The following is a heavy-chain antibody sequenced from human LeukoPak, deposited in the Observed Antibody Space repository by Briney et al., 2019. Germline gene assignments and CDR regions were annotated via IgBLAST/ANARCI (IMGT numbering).Heavy chain of an antibody. J-gene: IGHJ5*02. CDR1: GFTFSSYW. D-gene: IGHD3-9*01. Sequence: GGSLRLSCAASGFTFSSYWMSWVRQAPGKGLEWLANIKQDGSEKYYVDSVKCRFTISRDNAKNSLYLQMNSLRAGDTAVYYCARDTTYYDILTGFNWFDPWGQGTLVTVSS. CDR3: ARDTTYYDILTGFNWFDP. CDR2: IKQDGSEK. V-gene: IGHV3-7*01.